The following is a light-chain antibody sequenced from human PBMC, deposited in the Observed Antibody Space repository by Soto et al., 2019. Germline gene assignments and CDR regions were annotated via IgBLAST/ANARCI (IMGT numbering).Light chain of an antibody. CDR2: GAS. V-gene: IGKV3-20*01. CDR3: QQYGSSPLT. Sequence: EIVLTQSPATLSLSPGERATLSCRASQSVSSYLAWYQQKPGQAPRLLIYGASIRATGIPDRFSGSGSGTDFTLTISRLEPEDFAVYYCQQYGSSPLTFGGGTKVDIK. J-gene: IGKJ4*01. CDR1: QSVSSY.